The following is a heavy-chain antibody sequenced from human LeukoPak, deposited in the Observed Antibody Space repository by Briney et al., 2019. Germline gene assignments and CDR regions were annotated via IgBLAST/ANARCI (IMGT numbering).Heavy chain of an antibody. J-gene: IGHJ5*02. CDR3: ARERQRYYDSSGYQNWFDP. CDR2: IYYSGCT. Sequence: PSETLSLTCAVSGGSISSYYWSWIRQPPGKGLEWIGFIYYSGCTNYNPSLKSRVTISVDTSKNQFSLKLSSVTAADTAVYYCARERQRYYDSSGYQNWFDPWGQGTLVTVSS. V-gene: IGHV4-59*01. D-gene: IGHD3-22*01. CDR1: GGSISSYY.